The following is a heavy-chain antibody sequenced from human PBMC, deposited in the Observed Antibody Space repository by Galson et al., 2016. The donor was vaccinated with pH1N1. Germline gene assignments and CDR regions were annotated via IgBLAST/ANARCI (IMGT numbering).Heavy chain of an antibody. CDR1: GFSLRTSGMC. Sequence: PALVKPTQTLTLTCTFSGFSLRTSGMCVSWIRQPPGEALEWLALIDWDDDKYYSTSLKTRLTISKDTSKNQVVLTMTNMDPVDTATYYCAHSLYGDYVGWFDPWGQGTLVTVSS. V-gene: IGHV2-70*12. D-gene: IGHD4-17*01. CDR3: AHSLYGDYVGWFDP. CDR2: IDWDDDK. J-gene: IGHJ5*02.